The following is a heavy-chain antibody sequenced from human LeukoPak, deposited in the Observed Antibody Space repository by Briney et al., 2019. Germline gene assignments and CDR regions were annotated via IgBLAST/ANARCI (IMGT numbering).Heavy chain of an antibody. V-gene: IGHV3-33*01. Sequence: PGRSLRLSCAASGFTFSSYGMHWVRQAPGKGLEWVAVIWYDGSNKYYADSVKGRFTISRDNSKNTLYLQMNSLRAEDTAVYYCARGYSSGWSYYFDYWGQGTLVTVSS. CDR1: GFTFSSYG. CDR2: IWYDGSNK. J-gene: IGHJ4*02. D-gene: IGHD6-19*01. CDR3: ARGYSSGWSYYFDY.